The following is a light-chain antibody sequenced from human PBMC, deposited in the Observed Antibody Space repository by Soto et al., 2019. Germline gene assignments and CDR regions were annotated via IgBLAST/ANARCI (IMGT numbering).Light chain of an antibody. CDR1: QNVRSN. Sequence: EIVMTQSPATLSVSPGERATLSCRASQNVRSNLAWYQQKPGQAPRLLIYGASTRATGVPARFSGSGSGTEFTLTISSLQSEDFAVYYCQQYTDWPLTFGGGTKVDTK. J-gene: IGKJ4*01. CDR2: GAS. CDR3: QQYTDWPLT. V-gene: IGKV3-15*01.